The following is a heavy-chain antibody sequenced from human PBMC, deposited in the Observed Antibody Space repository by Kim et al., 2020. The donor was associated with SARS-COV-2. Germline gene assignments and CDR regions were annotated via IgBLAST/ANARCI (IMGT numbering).Heavy chain of an antibody. CDR3: ARDHDISGYDGDAFDI. V-gene: IGHV6-1*01. CDR2: TYYRSKWYN. CDR1: GDSVSSNSAA. Sequence: SQTLSLTCAISGDSVSSNSAAWNWIRQSPSRGLEWLGRTYYRSKWYNDYAVSVKSRITINPDTSKNQFSLQLNSVTPEDTAVYYCARDHDISGYDGDAFDIWGQGTMVTVSS. D-gene: IGHD5-12*01. J-gene: IGHJ3*02.